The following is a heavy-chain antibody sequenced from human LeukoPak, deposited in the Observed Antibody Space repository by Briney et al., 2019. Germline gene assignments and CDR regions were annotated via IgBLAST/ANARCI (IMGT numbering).Heavy chain of an antibody. CDR3: ARGQAHYYGMDV. Sequence: SETLSLTCAVYGGSFSGYYWSWIRQPPGKGLEWIGEINHSGGTNYNPSLKSRVTISVDTSKNQFSLKLSSVTAADTAVYYCARGQAHYYGMDVWGQGTTVTVSS. V-gene: IGHV4-34*01. CDR1: GGSFSGYY. CDR2: INHSGGT. J-gene: IGHJ6*02.